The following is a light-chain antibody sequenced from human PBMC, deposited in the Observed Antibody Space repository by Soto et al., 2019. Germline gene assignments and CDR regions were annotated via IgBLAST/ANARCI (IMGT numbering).Light chain of an antibody. Sequence: DIQMTQSPSTLSASVGDRVTITCRASQSISYWLAWYQQKPGKAPNLLIYKASSLESGVPSRFRGSVSGTEFTLTISSLQADDFATYCCQQYNKYWTFGQGTKVEIK. CDR1: QSISYW. V-gene: IGKV1-5*03. J-gene: IGKJ1*01. CDR2: KAS. CDR3: QQYNKYWT.